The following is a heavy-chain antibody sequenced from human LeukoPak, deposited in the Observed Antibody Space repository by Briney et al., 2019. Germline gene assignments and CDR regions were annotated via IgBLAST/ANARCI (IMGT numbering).Heavy chain of an antibody. V-gene: IGHV3-23*01. CDR3: ARRYCSSTTCPVDC. J-gene: IGHJ4*02. CDR2: ISGSGGST. Sequence: PGGSLRLSCAASGFTFSSYAMSWVRQAPGKGLEWVSAISGSGGSTYYADFVKGRFTISRDNSKNTLYLQMNSLRAEDTAVYYCARRYCSSTTCPVDCWGQGTLVTVSS. CDR1: GFTFSSYA. D-gene: IGHD2-2*01.